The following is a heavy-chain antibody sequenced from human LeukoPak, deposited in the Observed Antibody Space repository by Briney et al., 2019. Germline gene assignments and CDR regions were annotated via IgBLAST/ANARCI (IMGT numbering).Heavy chain of an antibody. D-gene: IGHD6-6*01. CDR2: ISTYNGNR. Sequence: ASVKVSCKASGYTFTSYGISWVRQAPGQGLEWMGWISTYNGNRNYAQKFQGRVTMTTDTSTSTAYMELRSLRSDDTAVYYCARDVGLYSSSSLPFDYWGQGTLVTVSS. J-gene: IGHJ4*02. CDR3: ARDVGLYSSSSLPFDY. V-gene: IGHV1-18*01. CDR1: GYTFTSYG.